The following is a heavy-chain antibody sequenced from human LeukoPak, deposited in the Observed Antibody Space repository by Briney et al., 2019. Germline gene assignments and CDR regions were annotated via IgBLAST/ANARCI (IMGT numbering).Heavy chain of an antibody. Sequence: GGSLRLSCAASGFTVSSNYMSWVRQAPGKGLEWVSVIYSGGSTYYADSVKGRFTISRDNSKNTLYLQMNSLRAEDTAVYYCASSRPYYYDSSGYPHFDYWGQGTLVTVSS. V-gene: IGHV3-66*01. D-gene: IGHD3-22*01. CDR2: IYSGGST. CDR3: ASSRPYYYDSSGYPHFDY. CDR1: GFTVSSNY. J-gene: IGHJ4*02.